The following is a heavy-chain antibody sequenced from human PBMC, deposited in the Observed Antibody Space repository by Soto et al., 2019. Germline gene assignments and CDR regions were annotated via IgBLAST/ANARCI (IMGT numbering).Heavy chain of an antibody. V-gene: IGHV3-66*01. CDR1: GFTVSSNY. Sequence: PGGSLRLSCAASGFTVSSNYMSWVRQAPGKGLEWVSVIYSGGSTYYADSVKGRFTISRDNSKSTLYLQMNSLRAEDTAVYYCARDRRTYYYDSSALGAFDIWGQGTMVTVSS. CDR3: ARDRRTYYYDSSALGAFDI. J-gene: IGHJ3*02. CDR2: IYSGGST. D-gene: IGHD3-22*01.